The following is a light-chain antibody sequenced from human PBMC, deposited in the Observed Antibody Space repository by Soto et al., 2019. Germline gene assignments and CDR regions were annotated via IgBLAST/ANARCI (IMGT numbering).Light chain of an antibody. J-gene: IGKJ4*01. V-gene: IGKV1-39*01. CDR3: QQTYSTPLT. CDR1: QSIYTY. Sequence: DIQMTQSPSSLSASVGDRVTITCRATQSIYTYLSWYQQKPGKAPTLLISAASSLESGVPSRFSGSGSGTDFSLTISSLQPEDFANYYFQQTYSTPLTFGGGTKVEIK. CDR2: AAS.